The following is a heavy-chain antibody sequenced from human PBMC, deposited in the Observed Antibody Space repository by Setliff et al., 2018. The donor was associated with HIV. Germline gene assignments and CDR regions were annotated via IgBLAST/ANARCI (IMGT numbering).Heavy chain of an antibody. Sequence: SETLSLTCTVSAGSIRSSTYYWAWIRQPPGKGLEWIGTIYYSGSTYYNPSLKSRATISVDMSKNQFSLRLSSVTAADTAVYYCIIAYSSGWLAPMGFDSWGQGTQVTVSS. J-gene: IGHJ4*02. CDR2: IYYSGST. V-gene: IGHV4-39*01. CDR3: IIAYSSGWLAPMGFDS. CDR1: AGSIRSSTYY. D-gene: IGHD6-19*01.